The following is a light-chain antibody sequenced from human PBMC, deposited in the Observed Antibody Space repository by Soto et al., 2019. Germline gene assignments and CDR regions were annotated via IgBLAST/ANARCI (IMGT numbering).Light chain of an antibody. CDR3: QHYNSYAEA. J-gene: IGKJ1*01. CDR2: KAS. V-gene: IGKV1-5*03. CDR1: QTITSW. Sequence: DIQMNQSTSTLSGSVGDRVTITCRASQTITSWLAWYQQKPGKAPKLLIYKASTLKSGVPSRFSGSGSGTEFTLTISSLQPDDFPTYYCQHYNSYAEAYGQGTKVDI.